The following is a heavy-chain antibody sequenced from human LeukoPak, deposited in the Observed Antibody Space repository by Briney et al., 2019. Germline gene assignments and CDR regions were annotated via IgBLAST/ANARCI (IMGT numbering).Heavy chain of an antibody. CDR2: IIPIFGTA. CDR1: GGTFSSYA. D-gene: IGHD2-2*01. J-gene: IGHJ5*02. Sequence: SVKVSCKASGGTFSSYAISWVRQAPGQGLEWMGGIIPIFGTANYAQKVQGRVTITADESTSTAYMELSSLRSEDTAVYYCARVSSAYQLLGWFDPWGQGTLVTVSS. V-gene: IGHV1-69*13. CDR3: ARVSSAYQLLGWFDP.